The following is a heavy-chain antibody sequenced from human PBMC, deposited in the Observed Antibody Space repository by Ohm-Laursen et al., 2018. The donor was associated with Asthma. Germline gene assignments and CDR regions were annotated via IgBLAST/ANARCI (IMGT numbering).Heavy chain of an antibody. CDR3: ARTFTGPFDY. CDR2: IYSTGST. J-gene: IGHJ4*02. Sequence: SDTLSLTCTLSGASFSTYYWGWIRQPPGKGLEWIGYIYSTGSTNYNPSLKSRVTISVDTSKNQFSLKLGSVTAADTAVYYCARTFTGPFDYWGQGTLVTVSS. CDR1: GASFSTYY. V-gene: IGHV4-59*07.